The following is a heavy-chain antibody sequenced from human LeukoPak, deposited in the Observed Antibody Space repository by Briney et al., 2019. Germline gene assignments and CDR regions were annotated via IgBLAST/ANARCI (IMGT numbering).Heavy chain of an antibody. Sequence: GGSLRLSCEASGFTFTSHWMSWVRQVPGKGLEWVAKINEDGREKYYVDSVKGRFTISRDNAKNSLSLQMNSLRAEDTAVYYCARGHSSSWYRLNYYYYYMDVWGKGTTVTVSS. V-gene: IGHV3-7*03. D-gene: IGHD6-13*01. CDR3: ARGHSSSWYRLNYYYYYMDV. J-gene: IGHJ6*03. CDR1: GFTFTSHW. CDR2: INEDGREK.